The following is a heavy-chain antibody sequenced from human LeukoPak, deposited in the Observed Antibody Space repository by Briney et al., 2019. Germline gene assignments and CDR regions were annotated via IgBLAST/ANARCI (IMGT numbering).Heavy chain of an antibody. CDR3: ANNLGYSSVY. V-gene: IGHV3-23*01. Sequence: GGSLRLSCAASGFTFSSYAMSWVRQAPGKGLEWVSAISGSGGSTYYADSVKGRFTIFRDNSKNMLYLQMNSLKAEDTAVYYCANNLGYSSVYWGQGTLVTVSS. J-gene: IGHJ4*02. CDR1: GFTFSSYA. D-gene: IGHD6-25*01. CDR2: ISGSGGST.